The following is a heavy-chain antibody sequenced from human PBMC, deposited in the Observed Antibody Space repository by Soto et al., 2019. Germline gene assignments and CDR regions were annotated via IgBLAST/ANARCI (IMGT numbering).Heavy chain of an antibody. CDR2: IYHSGRI. Sequence: QLQLQESGSGLVKPSQTLSLTCAVSGGSISSGGYSWSWIRQPPGKGLEWIAYIYHSGRIYCNPSLKSRVTISVDRSKTQFSPALTSVTAADTAVYYCARVPPPWGQGTLVTVSS. J-gene: IGHJ5*02. CDR3: ARVPPP. V-gene: IGHV4-30-2*01. D-gene: IGHD3-10*01. CDR1: GGSISSGGYS.